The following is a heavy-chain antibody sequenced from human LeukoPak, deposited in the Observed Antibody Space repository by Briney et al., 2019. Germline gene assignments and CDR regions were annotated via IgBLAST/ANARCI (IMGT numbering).Heavy chain of an antibody. D-gene: IGHD3-10*01. J-gene: IGHJ5*02. CDR1: GFTFSSYA. V-gene: IGHV3-23*01. CDR2: TRGTGASK. CDR3: ANGSSVGDENWFDR. Sequence: GESLRLSCAVSGFTFSSYAMRWVRQAHGKGLEWVSTTRGTGASKCYASAVTGRFTISRDNSQNTLYLVMNSLRAENTAVYYCANGSSVGDENWFDRWGQGTLVTVSS.